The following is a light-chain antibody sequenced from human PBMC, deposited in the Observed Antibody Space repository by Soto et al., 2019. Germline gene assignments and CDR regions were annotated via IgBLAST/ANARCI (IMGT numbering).Light chain of an antibody. CDR2: DTS. Sequence: QTVVTQEPSLTVSPGATVTLTCASNTGPVSSSSYPNWFQQKPGQALRPLIHDTSKKHSWTPARFSGSVHGGKAALTVSGVQPEDEAEYFCLLFFAGSQVFGGGTKLTVL. CDR3: LLFFAGSQV. J-gene: IGLJ2*01. V-gene: IGLV7-43*01. CDR1: TGPVSSSSY.